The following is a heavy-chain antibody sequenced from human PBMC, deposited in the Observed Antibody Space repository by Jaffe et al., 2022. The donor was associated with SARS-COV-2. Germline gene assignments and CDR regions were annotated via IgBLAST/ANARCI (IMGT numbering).Heavy chain of an antibody. V-gene: IGHV4-39*01. CDR2: IYYSGST. CDR3: ARRITVTNKTPYYYYYGMDV. Sequence: QLQLQESGPGLVKPSETLSLTCTVSGGSISSSSYYWGWIRQPPGKGLEWIGSIYYSGSTYYNPSLKSRVTISVDTSKNQFSLKLSSVTAADTAVYYCARRITVTNKTPYYYYYGMDVWGQGTTVTVSS. CDR1: GGSISSSSYY. D-gene: IGHD4-17*01. J-gene: IGHJ6*02.